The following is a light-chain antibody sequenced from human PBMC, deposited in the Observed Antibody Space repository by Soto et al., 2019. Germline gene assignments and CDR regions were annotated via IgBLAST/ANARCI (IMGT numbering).Light chain of an antibody. CDR3: QQYGSSPLT. CDR2: GAS. Sequence: EIVLTQSPGTLSLSPGERATLSCSASQSVSSSNLAWYQQKPGQPPRLLIYGASSRATGVPDRFSGSGSGTDFTLTISRLEPEDFAVYYCQQYGSSPLTFGGGTKVDIK. CDR1: QSVSSSN. V-gene: IGKV3-20*01. J-gene: IGKJ4*01.